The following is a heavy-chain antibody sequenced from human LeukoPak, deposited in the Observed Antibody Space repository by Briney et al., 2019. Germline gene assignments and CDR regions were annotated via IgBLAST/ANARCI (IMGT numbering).Heavy chain of an antibody. D-gene: IGHD2-8*01. CDR2: FIPIFGTA. CDR1: GGTFTSYA. J-gene: IGHJ4*02. V-gene: IGHV1-69*13. CDR3: ASIFNGRVSDLDY. Sequence: SVKVSCKATGGTFTSYAISWVRQAPGQGLEWMGNFIPIFGTANYAQRFQGRLTLTADESTTTVFMELSSLRFEDSAVYYCASIFNGRVSDLDYWGQGTRVTVSS.